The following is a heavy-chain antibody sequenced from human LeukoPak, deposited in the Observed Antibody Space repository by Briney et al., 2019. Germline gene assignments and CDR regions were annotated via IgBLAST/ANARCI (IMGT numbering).Heavy chain of an antibody. V-gene: IGHV1-18*01. CDR2: ISAYNGNT. D-gene: IGHD3-22*01. CDR3: ARDPPDFSLDYYDSSGYKSFVVFDI. Sequence: ASVKVSCKASGYTFTSYGISWVRQAPGQGLEWMGWISAYNGNTNYAQQLQGRVTMTTDTSTSTAYMELRSLRSDDTAVYYCARDPPDFSLDYYDSSGYKSFVVFDIWGQGTMVTVSS. CDR1: GYTFTSYG. J-gene: IGHJ3*02.